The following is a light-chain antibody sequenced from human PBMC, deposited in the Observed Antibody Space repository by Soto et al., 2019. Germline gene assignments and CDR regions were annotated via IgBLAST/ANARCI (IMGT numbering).Light chain of an antibody. CDR1: SSDIGGYNY. CDR2: DVF. Sequence: QSVLTQPASVSGSPGQSITISCTGTSSDIGGYNYVSWYQHHPGKAPQLIINDVFNRPSGVSNRFSGSKSGDTASLTISGLQAEDEADYYCSSYTSTNSVYVFGIGTKLTVL. J-gene: IGLJ1*01. V-gene: IGLV2-14*03. CDR3: SSYTSTNSVYV.